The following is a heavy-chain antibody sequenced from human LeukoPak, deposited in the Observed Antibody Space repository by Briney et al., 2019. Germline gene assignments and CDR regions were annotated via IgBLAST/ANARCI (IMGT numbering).Heavy chain of an antibody. Sequence: GGSLRLSCAASGFTFSSYSMNWVRQAPGKGLEWVSSISSSSSYIYYADSVKGRFTISRDNAKNSLYLQMNSLRADDTAVYYCAKGPVVVVTAITINWGQGTLATVSS. J-gene: IGHJ4*02. CDR2: ISSSSSYI. D-gene: IGHD2-21*02. CDR3: AKGPVVVVTAITIN. CDR1: GFTFSSYS. V-gene: IGHV3-21*01.